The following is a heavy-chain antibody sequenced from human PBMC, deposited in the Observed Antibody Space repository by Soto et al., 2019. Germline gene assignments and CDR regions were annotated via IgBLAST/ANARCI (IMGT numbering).Heavy chain of an antibody. D-gene: IGHD6-19*01. Sequence: IKKPPGKGPEWIASIYHGGTTFYNPSLKSRIAISVDTSNNQFSLKLTSVTAADTAVYYCARVHVMVVAGSSFDYSGHGTLLSVSS. J-gene: IGHJ4*01. CDR3: ARVHVMVVAGSSFDY. CDR2: IYHGGTT. V-gene: IGHV4-38-2*01.